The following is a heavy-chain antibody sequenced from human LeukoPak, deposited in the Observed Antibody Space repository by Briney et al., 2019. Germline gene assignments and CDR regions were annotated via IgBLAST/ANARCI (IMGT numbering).Heavy chain of an antibody. CDR2: ISYGGSNT. CDR1: GFTVSSSA. J-gene: IGHJ4*02. D-gene: IGHD3-9*01. Sequence: VGSLRLSCAASGFTVSSSALHWVRQAPGKGLEWVAVISYGGSNTYYADSVKGRFTISRDNSKNTLYLQMNSLRAEDTAVYYCARSGGYDILTGYPLYYFDYWGQGTLVTVSS. CDR3: ARSGGYDILTGYPLYYFDY. V-gene: IGHV3-30*04.